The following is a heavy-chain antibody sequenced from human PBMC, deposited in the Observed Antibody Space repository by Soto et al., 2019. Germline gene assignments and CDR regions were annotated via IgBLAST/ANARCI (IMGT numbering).Heavy chain of an antibody. CDR1: GYTFTSYG. CDR3: ARGPYYYDSSGYGDLDY. CDR2: ISAYNGNT. Sequence: ASVKVSCKASGYTFTSYGISWVRQAPGQGLEWMGWISAYNGNTNYAQKLQGRVTMTTDTSTSTAYMELRSLRSDDTAVYYCARGPYYYDSSGYGDLDYWGQGTLVTISS. V-gene: IGHV1-18*04. J-gene: IGHJ4*02. D-gene: IGHD3-22*01.